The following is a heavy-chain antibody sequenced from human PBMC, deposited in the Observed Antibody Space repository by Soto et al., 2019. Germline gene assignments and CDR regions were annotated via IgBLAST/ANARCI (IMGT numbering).Heavy chain of an antibody. Sequence: SETLSLTCTVSGGSVSSGSYYWSWIRQPPGKGLEWIGYIYYSGSTNYNPSLKSRVTISVDTSKNQFSLKLSSVTAADTAVYYCAVGAPLVTATPEDNWFDPWGQGTLVTVSS. CDR2: IYYSGST. V-gene: IGHV4-61*01. J-gene: IGHJ5*02. D-gene: IGHD2-21*02. CDR3: AVGAPLVTATPEDNWFDP. CDR1: GGSVSSGSYY.